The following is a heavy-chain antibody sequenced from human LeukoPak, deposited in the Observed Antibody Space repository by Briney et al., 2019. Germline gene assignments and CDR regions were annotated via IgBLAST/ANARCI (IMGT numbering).Heavy chain of an antibody. CDR3: ARDLFGDDILTGYSL. V-gene: IGHV4-30-4*07. D-gene: IGHD3-9*01. Sequence: PSQTLSLTCTVSGGSISSGSYYWSWIRQPPGKGLEWIGYIYYTGGTYYNPSLKSRVTISVDTSKNQFSLKLSSVTAADTAVYYCARDLFGDDILTGYSLWGQGTLVTVSS. J-gene: IGHJ4*02. CDR2: IYYTGGT. CDR1: GGSISSGSYY.